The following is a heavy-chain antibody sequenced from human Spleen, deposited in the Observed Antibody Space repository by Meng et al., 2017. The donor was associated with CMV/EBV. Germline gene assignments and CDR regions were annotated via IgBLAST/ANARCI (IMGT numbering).Heavy chain of an antibody. V-gene: IGHV3-21*06. Sequence: LSLTCAASGFIFNTYNMQWVRQAPGKGLEWVSSISSSSSYEFYAGSGEGRITISRDNAKNSFYLQMNSLRAEDTGVSYCAKDQSLSNDFWSGNYGMDVWGQGTTVTVSS. CDR1: GFIFNTYN. D-gene: IGHD3-3*01. J-gene: IGHJ6*02. CDR3: AKDQSLSNDFWSGNYGMDV. CDR2: ISSSSSYE.